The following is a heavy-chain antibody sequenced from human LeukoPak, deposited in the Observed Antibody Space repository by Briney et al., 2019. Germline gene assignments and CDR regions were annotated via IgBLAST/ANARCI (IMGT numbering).Heavy chain of an antibody. CDR1: GGTFSSYA. V-gene: IGHV1-69*13. CDR2: IIPMFGTA. J-gene: IGHJ3*02. D-gene: IGHD3-22*01. CDR3: AAASMIRGAFDI. Sequence: SVKVSCKASGGTFSSYAFNWVRQAPGQGLEWMGGIIPMFGTADHAQKFQGRVTITADESTSTAYMELSSLRSEDTAVYYCAAASMIRGAFDIWGQGTMVTVSS.